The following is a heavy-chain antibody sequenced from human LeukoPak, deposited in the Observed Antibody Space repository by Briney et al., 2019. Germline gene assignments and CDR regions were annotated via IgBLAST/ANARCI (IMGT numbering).Heavy chain of an antibody. CDR1: GYTSTGYY. D-gene: IGHD6-13*01. Sequence: GASVKVSCKASGYTSTGYYMHWVRQAPGQGLEWMGWINPNSGGTNYAQKFQGRVTMTRDTSISTAYMELSRLRSDDTAVYYCARSAAALYYFDYWGQGTLVTVSS. CDR2: INPNSGGT. V-gene: IGHV1-2*02. J-gene: IGHJ4*02. CDR3: ARSAAALYYFDY.